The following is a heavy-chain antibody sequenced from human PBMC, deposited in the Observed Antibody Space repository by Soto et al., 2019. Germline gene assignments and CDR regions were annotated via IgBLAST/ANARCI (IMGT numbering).Heavy chain of an antibody. Sequence: QVQLVESGGGVVQPGRSLRLSCAASGFTFSSYRMHWVRQAPGKGLEWVAVISYDGSNKYYADSVKGRFTISRDNSKNTLYLQMNSLRAEDTAVYYCAKDGQVIAAAGWFDPWGQGTLVTVSS. J-gene: IGHJ5*02. D-gene: IGHD6-13*01. CDR3: AKDGQVIAAAGWFDP. V-gene: IGHV3-30*18. CDR2: ISYDGSNK. CDR1: GFTFSSYR.